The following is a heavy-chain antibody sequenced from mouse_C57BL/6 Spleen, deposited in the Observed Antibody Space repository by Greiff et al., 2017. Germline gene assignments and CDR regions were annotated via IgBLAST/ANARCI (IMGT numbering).Heavy chain of an antibody. CDR1: GFTFSSYA. J-gene: IGHJ2*01. CDR2: ISDGGSYT. D-gene: IGHD2-3*01. Sequence: EVKLVESGGGLVKPGGSLKLSCAASGFTFSSYAMSWVRQTPEKRLEWVATISDGGSYTYYPDNVKGRFTISRDNAKNNLYLQMSHLKSEDTAMYYCARCIDGHFDYWGQGTTLTVSS. CDR3: ARCIDGHFDY. V-gene: IGHV5-4*03.